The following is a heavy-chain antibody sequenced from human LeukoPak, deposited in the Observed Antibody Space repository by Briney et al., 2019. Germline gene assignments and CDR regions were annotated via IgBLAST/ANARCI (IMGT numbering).Heavy chain of an antibody. J-gene: IGHJ6*03. V-gene: IGHV3-20*01. D-gene: IGHD2-2*01. Sequence: GGSLRLSCAASGFTFDDYGMSWVRQAPGKGLEWVSGINWNGGSTGYADSVKGRFTISRDNAKNSLYLQMNSLRAEDTALYHCARGRSCASGNPSCREKYYYYYMDVWGKGTTVTVSS. CDR1: GFTFDDYG. CDR2: INWNGGST. CDR3: ARGRSCASGNPSCREKYYYYYMDV.